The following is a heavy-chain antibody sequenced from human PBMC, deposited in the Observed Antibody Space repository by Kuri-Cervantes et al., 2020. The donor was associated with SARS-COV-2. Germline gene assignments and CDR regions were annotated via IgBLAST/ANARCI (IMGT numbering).Heavy chain of an antibody. J-gene: IGHJ3*02. CDR1: GFSLSTSGMR. CDR3: ARGSGSTFDAFDI. V-gene: IGHV2-70*04. Sequence: SGPTLVQPTQTLTLTCTLSGFSLSTSGMRVSWIRQPPGKALEWLARIDWDDDRFYSTSLKTRLTISKDTSKNQVVLTMTNVDPVDTATYYCARGSGSTFDAFDIWGQGTMVTVSS. D-gene: IGHD3-3*01. CDR2: IDWDDDR.